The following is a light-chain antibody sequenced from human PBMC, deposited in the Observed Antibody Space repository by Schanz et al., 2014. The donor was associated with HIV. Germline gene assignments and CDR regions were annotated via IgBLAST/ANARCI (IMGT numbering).Light chain of an antibody. CDR2: NNN. CDR1: SSNIGSNP. Sequence: QFVLTQPPSASGTTGQRVTIFCSGSSSNIGSNPVNWYHHLPGTAPKVVIYNNNQLPSGVPDRFSGSRSGTSASLASSGLQSADESDYYCAAWDDSLNVRWVFGGGTKLTVL. CDR3: AAWDDSLNVRWV. V-gene: IGLV1-44*01. J-gene: IGLJ3*02.